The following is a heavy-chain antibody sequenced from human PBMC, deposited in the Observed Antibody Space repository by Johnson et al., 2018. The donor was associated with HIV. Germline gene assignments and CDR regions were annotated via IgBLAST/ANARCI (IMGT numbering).Heavy chain of an antibody. CDR2: IKEDGSEK. Sequence: VQLVESGGGLVQPGGSLRLSCTASGFTFNSYWMSWVRQAPGKGLEWVANIKEDGSEKYYVDSVKGRFTISRDNAKNSLYLRMNSLRVDDTAVYNCARGREDFWGQGTMVTVSP. D-gene: IGHD1-26*01. CDR1: GFTFNSYW. CDR3: ARGREDF. J-gene: IGHJ3*01. V-gene: IGHV3-7*01.